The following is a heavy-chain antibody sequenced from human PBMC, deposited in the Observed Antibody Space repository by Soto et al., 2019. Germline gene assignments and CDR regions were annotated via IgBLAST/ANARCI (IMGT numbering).Heavy chain of an antibody. CDR3: TRDFGT. Sequence: SETLSLTCTVSGGSISSSSYYWGWIRQPPGKGLEWIGYIYYSGSTNYNPSLKSRVTISVDTSKDQFSLKLSSVTAADTAVYYCTRDFGTWGQGTLVTVSS. V-gene: IGHV4-61*01. CDR1: GGSISSSSYY. CDR2: IYYSGST. J-gene: IGHJ5*02.